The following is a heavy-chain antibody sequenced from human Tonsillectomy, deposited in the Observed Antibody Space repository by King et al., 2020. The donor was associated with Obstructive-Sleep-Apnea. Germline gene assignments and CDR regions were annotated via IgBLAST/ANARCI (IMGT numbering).Heavy chain of an antibody. V-gene: IGHV4-59*01. J-gene: IGHJ6*02. CDR2: IYYSGST. D-gene: IGHD3-10*01. CDR3: ARDRGTMVRGVSSPRVYYYYGMDV. CDR1: GGSISSYY. Sequence: QLQESGPGLVKPSETLSLTCTVSGGSISSYYWSWIRQPPGKGLEWIGYIYYSGSTNYNPSLKSRVTISLDTSKNQFSLKLSSVTAADTAVYYCARDRGTMVRGVSSPRVYYYYGMDVWGQGTTVTVSS.